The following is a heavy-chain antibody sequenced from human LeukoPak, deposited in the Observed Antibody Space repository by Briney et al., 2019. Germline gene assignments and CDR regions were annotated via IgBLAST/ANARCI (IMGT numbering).Heavy chain of an antibody. J-gene: IGHJ4*02. CDR2: INKDGSDK. CDR3: AKVGAWELQRVFEY. D-gene: IGHD1-26*01. V-gene: IGHV3-7*01. Sequence: GSLRLSCASSGFTFNEYWMTWVRQVPGRGLEWVANINKDGSDKYYVDSVKGRFTISRDNAKKSLYLEMNSLTVEDTAMYYCAKVGAWELQRVFEYWGQGALVTVSS. CDR1: GFTFNEYW.